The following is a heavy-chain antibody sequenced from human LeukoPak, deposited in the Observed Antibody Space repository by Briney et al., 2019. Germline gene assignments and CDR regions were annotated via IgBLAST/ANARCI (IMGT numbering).Heavy chain of an antibody. CDR2: IYYSGST. V-gene: IGHV4-30-4*01. CDR1: GGSISSGDYY. D-gene: IGHD2-2*01. J-gene: IGHJ4*02. Sequence: SETLSLTCTVSGGSISSGDYYWSWIRQPPGKGLEWIGCIYYSGSTYYNPSLKSRVTISVDTSKNQFSLKLSSVTAADTAVYYCTRDRPVVPAAHDFDYWGQGTLVTVSS. CDR3: TRDRPVVPAAHDFDY.